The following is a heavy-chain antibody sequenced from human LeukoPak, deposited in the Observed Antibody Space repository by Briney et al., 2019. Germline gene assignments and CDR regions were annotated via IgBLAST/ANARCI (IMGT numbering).Heavy chain of an antibody. D-gene: IGHD2-2*02. CDR1: GCTFPSYD. CDR3: ARKMGPVPAAIRFGYYYYMDV. V-gene: IGHV1-8*03. CDR2: MNPNSGNT. J-gene: IGHJ6*03. Sequence: ASVKVSCKASGCTFPSYDINWVRQATGQGLEWMGWMNPNSGNTGYAQKFQGRVTITRNTSISTAYMELSSLRSEDTAVYYCARKMGPVPAAIRFGYYYYMDVWGKGTTVTVSS.